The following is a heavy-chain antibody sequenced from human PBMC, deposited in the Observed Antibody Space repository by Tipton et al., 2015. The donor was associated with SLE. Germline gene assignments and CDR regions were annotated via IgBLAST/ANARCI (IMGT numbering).Heavy chain of an antibody. Sequence: LRLSCAVSGDSISSTTYHWGWIRQPPGKGLEWIGSIYYSGTTYYNPSLRSRVTISIDRSENHFSLQLHSVTAADTAVYYCARDQVGVGDFDYWGQGALVTVSS. CDR2: IYYSGTT. J-gene: IGHJ4*02. CDR3: ARDQVGVGDFDY. D-gene: IGHD3-16*01. V-gene: IGHV4-39*07. CDR1: GDSISSTTYH.